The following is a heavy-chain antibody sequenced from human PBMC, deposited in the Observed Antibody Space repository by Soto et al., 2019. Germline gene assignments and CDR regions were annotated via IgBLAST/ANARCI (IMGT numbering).Heavy chain of an antibody. J-gene: IGHJ4*02. CDR1: GGSFSGYY. CDR2: INHSGST. Sequence: ASETLSLTCAVYGGSFSGYYWSWIRQPPGKGLEWIGEINHSGSTNYNPSLKSRVTISVDTSKNQFSLKLSSVTAADTAVYYCARGREGLFDYWGQGTLVTVSS. CDR3: ARGREGLFDY. V-gene: IGHV4-34*01.